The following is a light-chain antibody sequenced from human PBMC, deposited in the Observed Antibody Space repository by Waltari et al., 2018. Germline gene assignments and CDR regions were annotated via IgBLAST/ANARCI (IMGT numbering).Light chain of an antibody. Sequence: DIQMTQSPSTLSASVGDRVTITCRASQSILTWLAWSQQKPGKAPRLLMYKPSSLQSGVPSRFSGSGSGTEFTLTISSLQPDDFATYYCQQYNTYSPGPTFGGGTKVEIK. V-gene: IGKV1-5*03. CDR2: KPS. J-gene: IGKJ4*01. CDR1: QSILTW. CDR3: QQYNTYSPGPT.